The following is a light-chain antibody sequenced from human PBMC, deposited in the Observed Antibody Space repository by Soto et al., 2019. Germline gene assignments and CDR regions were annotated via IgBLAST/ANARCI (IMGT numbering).Light chain of an antibody. Sequence: QSVLTQPASVSGSPGQSITISCTGSSSDVGGYHYVSWYQQYPGEAPKLVISEVSNRPSGVPDRFSGSKSGNSASLAITGLQADDEADYYCQSFDNNLSGSVFGGATKLTVL. V-gene: IGLV2-14*01. CDR2: EVS. CDR1: SSDVGGYHY. CDR3: QSFDNNLSGSV. J-gene: IGLJ3*02.